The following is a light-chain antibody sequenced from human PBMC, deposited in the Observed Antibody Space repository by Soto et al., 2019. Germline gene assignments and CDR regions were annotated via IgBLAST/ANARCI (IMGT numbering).Light chain of an antibody. CDR2: DNN. CDR3: ATWDSSLSAWL. Sequence: QSVLTQPPSLSAAPGQTVTISCSGGSYNIGNNYVSWYQQVAGTTPKLLIFDNNKRPSGIPDRFSGSKSGTSATLGIAGLQTGDAADYYCATWDSSLSAWLFGGGTKLTVL. V-gene: IGLV1-51*01. J-gene: IGLJ3*02. CDR1: SYNIGNNY.